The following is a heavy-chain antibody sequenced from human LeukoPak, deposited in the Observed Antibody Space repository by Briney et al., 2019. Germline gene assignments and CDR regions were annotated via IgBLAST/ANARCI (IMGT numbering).Heavy chain of an antibody. J-gene: IGHJ4*02. D-gene: IGHD6-6*01. CDR3: TRDEDFYSSSSDY. V-gene: IGHV3-7*01. CDR2: IKQDGSEK. Sequence: LPGGSLRLSCAASGFTFSTYRMSWVRQAPGKGLEWVANIKQDGSEKHYVDSVKGRFTISRDNAKNSLYLQMNSLRAEDTAVYYCTRDEDFYSSSSDYWGQGTLVTVSS. CDR1: GFTFSTYR.